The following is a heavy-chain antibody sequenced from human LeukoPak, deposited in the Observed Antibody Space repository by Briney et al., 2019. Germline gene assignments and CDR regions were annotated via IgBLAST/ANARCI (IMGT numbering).Heavy chain of an antibody. CDR3: AREKLDTRGYVDY. V-gene: IGHV3-7*01. D-gene: IGHD3-22*01. CDR2: LKQDGTDK. Sequence: GGSLRLSCAGSGFTFSTYWMSWVRQAPGKGLDWVANLKQDGTDKYYVDSVKGRFTISRDNAKNLLYLQMNSLRAEDTAVYYCAREKLDTRGYVDYWGQGTLVTVSS. J-gene: IGHJ4*02. CDR1: GFTFSTYW.